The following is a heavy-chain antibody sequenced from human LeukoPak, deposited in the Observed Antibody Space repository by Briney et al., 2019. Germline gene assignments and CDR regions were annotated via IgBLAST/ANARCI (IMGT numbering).Heavy chain of an antibody. CDR2: INPNSGGR. V-gene: IGHV1-2*02. D-gene: IGHD5-18*01. Sequence: ASVKVSCKASGYTFTGYYMHWVRQAPGQGLEWMGWINPNSGGRNYAQNLQSSVTITRDTSISTAYMELSRLRSDDTAVYYCARDGKWDHSYGYWGQGTLVTVSS. CDR1: GYTFTGYY. CDR3: ARDGKWDHSYGY. J-gene: IGHJ4*02.